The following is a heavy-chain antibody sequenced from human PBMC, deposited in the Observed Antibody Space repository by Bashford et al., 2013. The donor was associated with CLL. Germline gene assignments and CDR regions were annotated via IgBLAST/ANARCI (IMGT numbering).Heavy chain of an antibody. CDR2: INHSRTT. D-gene: IGHD2-21*02. J-gene: IGHJ4*02. Sequence: SETLSLTCAVYGASFSGYFLDLDPPAPWEGAGMDWEINHSRTTNYNPSLKSRLTLSVDTSKNQISLKLRSVTAADTAVYYCGRLAYCGTDCYAIDYWGQGTLVTVSS. CDR1: GASFSGYF. V-gene: IGHV4-34*01. CDR3: GRLAYCGTDCYAIDY.